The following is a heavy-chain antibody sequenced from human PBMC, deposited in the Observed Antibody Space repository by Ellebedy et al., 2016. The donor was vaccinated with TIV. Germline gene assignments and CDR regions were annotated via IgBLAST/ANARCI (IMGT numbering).Heavy chain of an antibody. V-gene: IGHV1-69*04. J-gene: IGHJ6*02. D-gene: IGHD3-3*01. CDR3: ARGRAYYDDIPGYGMDV. CDR1: GDTFSNHA. CDR2: MDPRLGIV. Sequence: AASVKVSCKASGDTFSNHAFNWVRQAPGQELEWMGRMDPRLGIVKYAQKFQGRVTITADKSTSTAYMELRSLRSDDTAVYYCARGRAYYDDIPGYGMDVWGQGTTVTVSS.